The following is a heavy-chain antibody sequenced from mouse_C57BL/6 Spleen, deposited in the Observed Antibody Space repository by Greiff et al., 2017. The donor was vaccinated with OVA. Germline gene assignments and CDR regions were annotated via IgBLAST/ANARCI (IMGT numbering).Heavy chain of an antibody. Sequence: EVKLVESGGGLVKPGGSLKLSCAASGFTFSSYTMSWVRQTPEKRLEWVATISGGGGNTYYPDSVKGRFTISRDNAKNTLYLQMSSLRSEDTALYYCARHAPYGSNLYFDVWGTGTTVTVSS. CDR2: ISGGGGNT. CDR3: ARHAPYGSNLYFDV. CDR1: GFTFSSYT. D-gene: IGHD2-2*01. V-gene: IGHV5-9*01. J-gene: IGHJ1*03.